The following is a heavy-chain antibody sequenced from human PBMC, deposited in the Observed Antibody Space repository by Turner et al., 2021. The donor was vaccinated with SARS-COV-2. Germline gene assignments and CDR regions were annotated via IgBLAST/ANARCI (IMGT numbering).Heavy chain of an antibody. J-gene: IGHJ4*02. CDR3: ARHSPELRGDYFDY. D-gene: IGHD1-26*01. CDR1: GGSISSSSYY. CDR2: IYYSGST. V-gene: IGHV4-39*01. Sequence: QLQLQESGPGLVKPSETLSLTCTVSGGSISSSSYYWGWIRPPPGKGLECIGSIYYSGSTYYNPSLKSRVTISVDTSKNQFSLKLSSVTAADTAVYYCARHSPELRGDYFDYWGQGTLVTVSS.